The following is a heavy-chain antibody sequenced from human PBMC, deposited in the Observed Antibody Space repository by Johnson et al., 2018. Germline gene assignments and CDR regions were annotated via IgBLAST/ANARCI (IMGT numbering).Heavy chain of an antibody. CDR2: ISDDGLYK. V-gene: IGHV3-30-3*01. D-gene: IGHD5-24*01. J-gene: IGHJ1*01. CDR3: AKDRTGNWHGHFQY. CDR1: GFTFSIYS. Sequence: QVQLVQSGGGVVQPGRSLRLSCAASGFTFSIYSMHWVRQAPGKGLEWVAGISDDGLYKYYADSVKGRFTISRDNSNDTLSLQMVSRRAEDTAVYSCAKDRTGNWHGHFQYWGQGTLVTVSS.